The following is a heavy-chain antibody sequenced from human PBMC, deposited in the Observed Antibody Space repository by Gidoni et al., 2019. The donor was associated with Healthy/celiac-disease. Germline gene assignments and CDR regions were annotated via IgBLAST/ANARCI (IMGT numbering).Heavy chain of an antibody. CDR3: AKGGRSTSKFDP. V-gene: IGHV3-23*01. J-gene: IGHJ5*02. D-gene: IGHD2-2*01. CDR2: ISGSGGST. Sequence: EVQLLESGGGLVQPGGSLRLSCAASGCTFSSYAMSWVRQAPGKGLEWFSAISGSGGSTYYADSVKGRFTISRDNSKNTLYLQMNSLRAEDTAVYYCAKGGRSTSKFDPWGQGTLVTVSS. CDR1: GCTFSSYA.